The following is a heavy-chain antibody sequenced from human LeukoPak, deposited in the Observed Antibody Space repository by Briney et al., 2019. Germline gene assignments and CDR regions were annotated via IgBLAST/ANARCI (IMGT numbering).Heavy chain of an antibody. Sequence: GGSLRLSCAASGFTFSSYAMSWVRQAPGKGLEWVSVIYSGGSTYYVDSVKGRFTISRDNSKNTLYLQMNSLRAEDTAVYYCARERVGATVDYWGQGTLVTVSS. V-gene: IGHV3-53*01. CDR3: ARERVGATVDY. CDR1: GFTFSSYA. D-gene: IGHD1-26*01. CDR2: IYSGGST. J-gene: IGHJ4*02.